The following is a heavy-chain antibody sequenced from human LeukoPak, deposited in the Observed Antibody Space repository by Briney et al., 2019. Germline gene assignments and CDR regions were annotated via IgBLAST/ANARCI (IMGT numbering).Heavy chain of an antibody. CDR2: IYTSGST. CDR1: GGSISSGSYY. J-gene: IGHJ4*02. CDR3: ARVHGYCSGGGCYNPFDF. Sequence: PSETLSLTCTVSGGSISSGSYYWSWIRQPVGKGLEWIGRIYTSGSTNYNPSLKSRVTISIDTSKNQFSLKLSSVTAADTAVYFCARVHGYCSGGGCYNPFDFWGRGTLVTVSS. D-gene: IGHD2-15*01. V-gene: IGHV4-61*02.